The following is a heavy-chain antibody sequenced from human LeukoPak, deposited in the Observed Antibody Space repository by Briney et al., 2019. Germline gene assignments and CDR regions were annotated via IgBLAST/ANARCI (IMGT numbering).Heavy chain of an antibody. J-gene: IGHJ4*02. V-gene: IGHV3-33*08. CDR2: IWYDGSNK. CDR3: ARPIAVAGPFDV. CDR1: GFTFSSYS. D-gene: IGHD6-19*01. Sequence: GGSLRLSCAASGFTFSSYSMNWVRQAPGKGLEWVAIIWYDGSNKYYTDSVKGRFTISRDNSKNTLYLQMNSLRAEDTAVYYCARPIAVAGPFDVWGQGTLVTVSS.